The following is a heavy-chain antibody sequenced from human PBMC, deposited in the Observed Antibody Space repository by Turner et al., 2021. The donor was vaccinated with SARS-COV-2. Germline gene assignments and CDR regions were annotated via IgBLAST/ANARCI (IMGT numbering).Heavy chain of an antibody. V-gene: IGHV3-53*01. Sequence: EVQLVESGGGLIQPGGALRLSCAASGFTVSSNYMGWVRQATGKGREWVSVIYSGGSTYYADSVKGRFTISRDNSKNTLYLQMNSLRAEDTAVYYCARQLTTVTTWFDPWGQGTLVTVSS. CDR2: IYSGGST. J-gene: IGHJ5*02. CDR3: ARQLTTVTTWFDP. D-gene: IGHD4-17*01. CDR1: GFTVSSNY.